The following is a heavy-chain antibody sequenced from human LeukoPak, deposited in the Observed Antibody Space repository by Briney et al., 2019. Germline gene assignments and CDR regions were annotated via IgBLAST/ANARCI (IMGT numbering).Heavy chain of an antibody. CDR2: IYPGDSDT. J-gene: IGHJ5*02. CDR1: GYTFTSNW. V-gene: IGHV5-51*01. Sequence: ASVKVSCKTAGYTFTSNWIAWVRQMPGKGLEWMGIIYPGDSDTRYSPSFQGQVTISADKSINTAYLQWSSLKATDTAMYYCARHPPYSSGLRWFDPWGQGTLVIVSS. CDR3: ARHPPYSSGLRWFDP. D-gene: IGHD6-25*01.